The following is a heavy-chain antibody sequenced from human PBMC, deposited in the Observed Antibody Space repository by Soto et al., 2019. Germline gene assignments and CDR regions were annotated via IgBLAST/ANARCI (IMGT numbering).Heavy chain of an antibody. J-gene: IGHJ6*02. CDR2: MKQGGNEK. CDR1: GFMFSTYL. D-gene: IGHD3-16*01. CDR3: VGALTYEVPYYYYGMDV. Sequence: PGGSLRLSCEASGFMFSTYLMSWVRQAPGKGLEWVANMKQGGNEKFYVDSVKGRFTISRDNAKKSLFLQMNSLRPEDTAVYYCVGALTYEVPYYYYGMDVWGQGTTVTVSS. V-gene: IGHV3-7*01.